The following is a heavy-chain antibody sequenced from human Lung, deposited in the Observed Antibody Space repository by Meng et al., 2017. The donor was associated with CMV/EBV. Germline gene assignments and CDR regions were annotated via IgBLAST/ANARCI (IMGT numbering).Heavy chain of an antibody. J-gene: IGHJ6*02. Sequence: ASVKVSCKASGYTFNNYGVTWVRQAPGQGLEWMGWISGNNGNTNYAQNLKDRVTMTTDTSMSTAYMELRSLRSDDAAVYYCARESRYDFWSGSPPYYFGIDVWGQGXTVTVSS. CDR1: GYTFNNYG. CDR3: ARESRYDFWSGSPPYYFGIDV. V-gene: IGHV1-18*01. CDR2: ISGNNGNT. D-gene: IGHD3-3*01.